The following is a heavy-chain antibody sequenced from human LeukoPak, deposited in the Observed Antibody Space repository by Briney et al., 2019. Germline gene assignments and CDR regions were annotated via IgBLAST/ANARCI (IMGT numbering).Heavy chain of an antibody. CDR3: TTVGSSRYYYYFDY. Sequence: PGGSLRLSCAASGFTFNHAWMSWVRQAPGKGLEWVGRIKSKTDGATAEYAAPVKGRFTISRDDSKNTLYMQMNSLTTEDTAVYYCTTVGSSRYYYYFDYWGQGSLVTVSS. J-gene: IGHJ4*02. CDR2: IKSKTDGATA. D-gene: IGHD3-22*01. V-gene: IGHV3-15*01. CDR1: GFTFNHAW.